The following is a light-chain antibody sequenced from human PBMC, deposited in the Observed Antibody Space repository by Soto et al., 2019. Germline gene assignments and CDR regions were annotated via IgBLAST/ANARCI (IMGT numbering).Light chain of an antibody. CDR1: QVVSSRL. CDR2: GAS. V-gene: IGKV3-20*01. Sequence: IVLTQSPSTLSLSPVDRVTLSCRASQVVSSRLLAWYQQKHGQAPSLLIYGASSRATGIQDRFSGSGAGTDFTLNISRLEPADCAVYYCQQYGRSTWTFGQGTKWIS. CDR3: QQYGRSTWT. J-gene: IGKJ1*01.